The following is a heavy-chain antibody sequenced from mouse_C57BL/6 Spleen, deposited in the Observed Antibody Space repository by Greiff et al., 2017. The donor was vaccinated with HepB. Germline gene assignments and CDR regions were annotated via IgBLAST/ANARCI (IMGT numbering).Heavy chain of an antibody. CDR1: GFTFSSYT. Sequence: EVQLVESGGGLVKPGGSLKLSCAASGFTFSSYTMSWVRQTPEKRLEWVATISGGGGNTYYPDSVKGRFTISRDNAKNTLYLQMSSLRSEDTALYYCARHEGNFDYWGQGTTLTVSS. CDR3: ARHEGNFDY. CDR2: ISGGGGNT. V-gene: IGHV5-9*01. J-gene: IGHJ2*01. D-gene: IGHD2-14*01.